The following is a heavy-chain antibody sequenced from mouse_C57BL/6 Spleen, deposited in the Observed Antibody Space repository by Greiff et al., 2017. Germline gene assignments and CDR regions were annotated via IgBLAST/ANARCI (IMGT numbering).Heavy chain of an antibody. CDR1: GFTFSDYG. Sequence: EVQLQQSGGGLVKPGGSLKLSCAASGFTFSDYGMHWVRQAPEQGLEWVAYISSGSSTIYYADTVKGRFTISRDNAKHTLFLQMTSLRSEDTAMYYCASAYYSNYPHYWGQGTTLTVSS. D-gene: IGHD2-5*01. CDR2: ISSGSSTI. V-gene: IGHV5-17*01. J-gene: IGHJ2*01. CDR3: ASAYYSNYPHY.